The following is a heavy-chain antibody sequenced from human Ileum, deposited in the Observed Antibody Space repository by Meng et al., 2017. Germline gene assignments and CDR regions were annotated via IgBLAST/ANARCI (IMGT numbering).Heavy chain of an antibody. Sequence: QVRLRGAGRGLVAPSGTLLLTCIVSGGSISSSFYWSWVRQSPGKGLEWIGQIYLAGSPNYNPSLESRVTISVDKSKNQFSLRLTSVTAADTAIFYCVRHGGKYFDSWGQGTLVTVSS. D-gene: IGHD2-15*01. CDR3: VRHGGKYFDS. J-gene: IGHJ4*02. V-gene: IGHV4-4*02. CDR2: IYLAGSP. CDR1: GGSISSSFY.